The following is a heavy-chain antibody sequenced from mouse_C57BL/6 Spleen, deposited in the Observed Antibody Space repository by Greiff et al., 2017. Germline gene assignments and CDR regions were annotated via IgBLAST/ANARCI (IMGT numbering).Heavy chain of an antibody. D-gene: IGHD2-5*01. V-gene: IGHV3-1*01. CDR1: GYSITSGYD. Sequence: EVKLVESGPGMVKPSQSLSLTCTVTGYSITSGYDWHWIRHFPGNKLEWMGYISYSGSTNYNPSLKSRISITHDTSKNQFFLKLNSVTTEDTATYYCARGDSNFYAMDYWGQGTSVTVSS. CDR3: ARGDSNFYAMDY. CDR2: ISYSGST. J-gene: IGHJ4*01.